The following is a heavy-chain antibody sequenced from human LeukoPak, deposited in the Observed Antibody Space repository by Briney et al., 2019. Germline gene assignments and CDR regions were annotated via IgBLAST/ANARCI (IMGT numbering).Heavy chain of an antibody. D-gene: IGHD2-2*01. Sequence: PSETLSLTCNVFGGSITGHYWSWIRQPPGKGLEWIGYIYYSGSTNYNPSLKSRVTISVDTTKNQLSLKLNSVTAADTAVYYCARGAARYQLLVPFDYWGQGTLVTVSS. CDR1: GGSITGHY. V-gene: IGHV4-59*11. J-gene: IGHJ4*02. CDR2: IYYSGST. CDR3: ARGAARYQLLVPFDY.